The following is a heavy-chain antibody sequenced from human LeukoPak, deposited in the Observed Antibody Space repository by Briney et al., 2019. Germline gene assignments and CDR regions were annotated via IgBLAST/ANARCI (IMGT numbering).Heavy chain of an antibody. J-gene: IGHJ4*02. CDR2: IGGSNGIT. V-gene: IGHV3-23*01. CDR1: RFTLNSYA. D-gene: IGHD7-27*01. CDR3: AIDPNWGVDY. Sequence: PGGSLRLSCAASRFTLNSYAMSWVRQAPGKGLEWVSVIGGSNGITFYVGSVKGRFTISRDNSKNTLYLQMNSLRAEDTAVYYCAIDPNWGVDYWGQGVLVTVSS.